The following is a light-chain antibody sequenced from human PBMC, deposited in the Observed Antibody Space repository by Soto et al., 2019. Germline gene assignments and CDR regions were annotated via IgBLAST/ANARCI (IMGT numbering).Light chain of an antibody. J-gene: IGKJ4*01. Sequence: EIVMTQSPTTLSVSPGERATLSCRASQSVINNLAWYQQKPGQAPRLLIYDASTRATGIPARLSGSGSGTEFTLTISSLESQDFAVYYCQQYYKWPLTFGGGTKVEIK. CDR1: QSVINN. CDR3: QQYYKWPLT. V-gene: IGKV3-15*01. CDR2: DAS.